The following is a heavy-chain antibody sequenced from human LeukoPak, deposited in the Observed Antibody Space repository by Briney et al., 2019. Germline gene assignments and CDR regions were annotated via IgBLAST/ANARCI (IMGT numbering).Heavy chain of an antibody. V-gene: IGHV4-39*07. Sequence: SETLSLTCTVSGGSISSSSYYWSWIRQPPGKGLEWIGEINHSGSTNYNPSLKSRVTISVDTSKNQFSLKLSSVTAADTAVYYCARGDYGGNFDAFDIWGQGTMVTVSS. CDR1: GGSISSSSYY. CDR2: INHSGST. J-gene: IGHJ3*02. D-gene: IGHD4-23*01. CDR3: ARGDYGGNFDAFDI.